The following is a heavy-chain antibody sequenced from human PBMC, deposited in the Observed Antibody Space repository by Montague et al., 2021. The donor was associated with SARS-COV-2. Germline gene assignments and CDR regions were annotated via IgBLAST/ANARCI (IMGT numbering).Heavy chain of an antibody. CDR3: ARGIVGATVPLDYYYGMDV. V-gene: IGHV3-20*04. D-gene: IGHD1-26*01. Sequence: SLRLSCAASGFTFGDHGMSWVRQAPGKGLEWVSGINWNGGSIGYADSVKGRFTTSRDNAKNSPYLQMNSLRAEDTALYYCARGIVGATVPLDYYYGMDVWGQGTTVTVSS. J-gene: IGHJ6*02. CDR2: INWNGGSI. CDR1: GFTFGDHG.